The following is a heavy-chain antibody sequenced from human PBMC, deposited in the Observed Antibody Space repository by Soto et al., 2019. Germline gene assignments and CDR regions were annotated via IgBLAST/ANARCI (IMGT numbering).Heavy chain of an antibody. D-gene: IGHD5-12*01. Sequence: VKVSCKASGGTFSSYAISWVRQAPGQGLEWMGGIIPIFGTANYAQKFQGRVTITADESTSTAYMELSSLRSEDTAVYYCARDRVEMATIRAFDIWGQGTMVTVSS. CDR3: ARDRVEMATIRAFDI. CDR1: GGTFSSYA. J-gene: IGHJ3*02. V-gene: IGHV1-69*13. CDR2: IIPIFGTA.